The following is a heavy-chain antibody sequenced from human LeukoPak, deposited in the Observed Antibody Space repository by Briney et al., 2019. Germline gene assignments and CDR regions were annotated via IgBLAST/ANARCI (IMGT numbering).Heavy chain of an antibody. D-gene: IGHD2-15*01. Sequence: SQTLSLTCAISGDSVSSNSSAWNWIRQSPSSGLEWLGRTYYRSKWYNDYAVSVKSRITINPDTSKNQFSLQLNSVTPEDTAVYYCARETVVVVAPYFDYWGQGTLVTVSS. CDR3: ARETVVVVAPYFDY. CDR2: TYYRSKWYN. CDR1: GDSVSSNSSA. J-gene: IGHJ4*02. V-gene: IGHV6-1*01.